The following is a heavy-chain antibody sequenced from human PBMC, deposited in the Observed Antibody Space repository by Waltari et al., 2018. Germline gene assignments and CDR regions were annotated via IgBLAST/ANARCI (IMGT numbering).Heavy chain of an antibody. J-gene: IGHJ6*02. Sequence: QVQLQQWGAGLLKPSETLSLTCAVYGGSFSGHYWSWIRQPPGRGLEGSGEINHRGSTNYTPSRKSRVTISVDTSKNQYSLKLSSVTAADTAVYYCARRSAILWFGEQHVEGMDVWGQGTTVTVSS. V-gene: IGHV4-34*01. CDR1: GGSFSGHY. CDR3: ARRSAILWFGEQHVEGMDV. CDR2: INHRGST. D-gene: IGHD3-10*01.